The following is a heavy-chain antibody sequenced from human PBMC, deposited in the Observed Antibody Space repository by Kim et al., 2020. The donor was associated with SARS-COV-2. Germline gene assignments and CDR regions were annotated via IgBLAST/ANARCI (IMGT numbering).Heavy chain of an antibody. Sequence: GGSLRLSCAASGFTFSSFWMNWVRQAPGKGLEWVASIKRDGSDKYYVDSVKGRFTISRDNAKNSLYLQMNSLRADDAAVYYCARGNYQERGDCWGQGTLVTVSS. V-gene: IGHV3-7*03. J-gene: IGHJ4*02. CDR2: IKRDGSDK. D-gene: IGHD1-7*01. CDR3: ARGNYQERGDC. CDR1: GFTFSSFW.